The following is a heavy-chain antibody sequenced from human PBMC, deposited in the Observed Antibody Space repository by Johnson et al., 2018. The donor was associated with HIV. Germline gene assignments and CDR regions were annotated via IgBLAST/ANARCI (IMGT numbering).Heavy chain of an antibody. Sequence: VQLVESGGGLVQPGGSLRLSCASGVTVSTNYMSWVRPAQGKGLEGVSVIYSGDTTYYADYVKGRFTISRYNSKNTLYLQMNSLRAEDTAVYYCARAYSYGAFDIWGLGTKVTVSS. J-gene: IGHJ3*02. D-gene: IGHD5-18*01. CDR3: ARAYSYGAFDI. CDR2: IYSGDTT. CDR1: GVTVSTNY. V-gene: IGHV3-66*01.